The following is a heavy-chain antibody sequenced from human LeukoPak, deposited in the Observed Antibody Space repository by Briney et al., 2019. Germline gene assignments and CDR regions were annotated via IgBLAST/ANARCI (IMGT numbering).Heavy chain of an antibody. V-gene: IGHV3-21*01. J-gene: IGHJ4*02. D-gene: IGHD1-26*01. CDR1: GFTFSTYS. CDR3: ARTQSGSYGFDY. CDR2: ISSSSSYI. Sequence: GGSLRLSCAASGFTFSTYSMNWVRQAPGKGLEWVSSISSSSSYIYYADSVKGRFAISRDNAKNSLYLQMNSLRAEDTAVYYCARTQSGSYGFDYWGQGTLVTVSS.